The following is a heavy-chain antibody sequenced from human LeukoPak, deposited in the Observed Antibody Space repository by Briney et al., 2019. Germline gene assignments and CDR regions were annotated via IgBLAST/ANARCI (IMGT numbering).Heavy chain of an antibody. CDR2: ISSSSYI. V-gene: IGHV3-21*01. Sequence: GGSLRLSCAASGFTFSSYSMNWVRQAPGKGLEWVSSISSSSYIYYADSVKGRFTISRDNAKNSLYLQMNSLRAEDTAVYYCARGGAPQTNVPVDYWGQGTLVTVSS. CDR3: ARGGAPQTNVPVDY. CDR1: GFTFSSYS. D-gene: IGHD1-14*01. J-gene: IGHJ4*02.